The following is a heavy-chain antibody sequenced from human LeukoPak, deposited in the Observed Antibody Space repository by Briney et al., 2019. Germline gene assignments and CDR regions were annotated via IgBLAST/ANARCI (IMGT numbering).Heavy chain of an antibody. D-gene: IGHD1-1*01. Sequence: GESLKISCKGSGYIFTNYWIGWVRQIPGKGLEWMGIIYPGDSDTRYSPSFQGQVTISADKSISTTYLQWSSMKASDTAMYCCARLGVRYNGNDEGGNWFDPWGQGTLVTVSS. CDR2: IYPGDSDT. V-gene: IGHV5-51*01. J-gene: IGHJ5*02. CDR1: GYIFTNYW. CDR3: ARLGVRYNGNDEGGNWFDP.